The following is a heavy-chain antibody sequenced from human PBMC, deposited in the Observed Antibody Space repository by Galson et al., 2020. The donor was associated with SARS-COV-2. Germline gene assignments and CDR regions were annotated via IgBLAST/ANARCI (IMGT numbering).Heavy chain of an antibody. V-gene: IGHV4-39*07. Sequence: SQTLSLTCTVSGGSISSSSYYWGWIRQPPGKGLEWIGSIYYSGSTYYNPSLKSRVTISVGTSKNQFSLKLSSVTAADTAVYYCAREMGAQFITIFGVPNNGYFDYWGQGTLVTVSS. CDR1: GGSISSSSYY. CDR2: IYYSGST. CDR3: AREMGAQFITIFGVPNNGYFDY. D-gene: IGHD3-3*01. J-gene: IGHJ4*02.